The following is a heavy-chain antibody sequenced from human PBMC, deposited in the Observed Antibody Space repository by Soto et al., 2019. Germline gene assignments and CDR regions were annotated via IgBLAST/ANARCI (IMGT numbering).Heavy chain of an antibody. CDR3: ARGPYDSSGTIPFVAFFDY. J-gene: IGHJ4*02. CDR2: INAGNGNT. D-gene: IGHD3-22*01. Sequence: ASVKVSCKASGYTFTSYAMHWVRQAPGQRLEWMGWINAGNGNTKYSQKFQGRVTITRDTSASTAYMELSSLRSEDTAVYYCARGPYDSSGTIPFVAFFDYWGQGPLITVS. CDR1: GYTFTSYA. V-gene: IGHV1-3*01.